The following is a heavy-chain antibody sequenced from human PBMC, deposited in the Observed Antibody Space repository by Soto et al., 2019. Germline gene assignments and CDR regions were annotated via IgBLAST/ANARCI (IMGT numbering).Heavy chain of an antibody. Sequence: TGGSLRLSCAASGFICSSYDMSWVRQAPGKGLEWVSTILVDGRTFYVDSVKGRFTISRDSSQNTVYLQMNSLTAGDTALYYCAKATATGGGAFDIGGQGTMVTVSS. V-gene: IGHV3-23*01. CDR3: AKATATGGGAFDI. CDR1: GFICSSYD. CDR2: ILVDGRT. J-gene: IGHJ3*02. D-gene: IGHD2-8*02.